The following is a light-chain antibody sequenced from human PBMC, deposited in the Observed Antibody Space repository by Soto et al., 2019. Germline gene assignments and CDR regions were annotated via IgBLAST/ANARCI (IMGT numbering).Light chain of an antibody. CDR1: QDIRNY. V-gene: IGKV1-27*01. J-gene: IGKJ3*01. CDR3: QKYNFAPFT. Sequence: DIQLTQSPSSLSASVGDRVTLICRASQDIRNYLSWYQQKPGTAPKLLVYAASTLQSGVPSRFSGSGSGTDFTVTVNSLQREDGATYFCQKYNFAPFTFGPGTKVEI. CDR2: AAS.